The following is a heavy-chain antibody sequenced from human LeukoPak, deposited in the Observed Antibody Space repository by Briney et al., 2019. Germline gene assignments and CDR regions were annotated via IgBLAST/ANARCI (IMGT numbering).Heavy chain of an antibody. CDR2: ISSNGGST. D-gene: IGHD3-3*01. CDR3: ARGLRAYYYYGMDV. V-gene: IGHV3-64*02. Sequence: GGSLRLSCAASGFTFGNYAMHWVRQAPGEGLEYVSAISSNGGSTYYADSVKGRFTISRDNSKNTLFLQMGSLRVEDMAVYYCARGLRAYYYYGMDVWGQGTTVTVSS. CDR1: GFTFGNYA. J-gene: IGHJ6*02.